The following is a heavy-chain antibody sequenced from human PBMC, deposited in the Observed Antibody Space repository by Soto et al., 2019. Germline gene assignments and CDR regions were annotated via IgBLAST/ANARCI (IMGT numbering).Heavy chain of an antibody. Sequence: QVQLVQSGAEVKRPGSSVKVSCKASGDAFNFYSINWVRQAPGLGLEWMGRVNPIVSMSNYAQKFQGRVTMTADKSTSTAYMELSSLRSEDTAIYYCASSYGSGYRAFDHWGQGALVTVSS. J-gene: IGHJ4*02. CDR1: GDAFNFYS. V-gene: IGHV1-69*02. CDR2: VNPIVSMS. CDR3: ASSYGSGYRAFDH. D-gene: IGHD3-10*01.